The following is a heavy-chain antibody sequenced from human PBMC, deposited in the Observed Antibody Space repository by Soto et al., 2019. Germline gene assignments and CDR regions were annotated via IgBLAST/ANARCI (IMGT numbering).Heavy chain of an antibody. J-gene: IGHJ3*02. CDR3: ARGGGVGVAGSAAFDM. D-gene: IGHD3-3*01. CDR1: GYPVTAYY. V-gene: IGHV1-2*02. CDR2: INPATGAA. Sequence: QLHLVQSGAVVKKPGASVTVSCSASGYPVTAYYMHWVRQAPGRGLEWMGGINPATGAAKYTQTFQGRGPMTRDTSTSTVFMELGGLTSEDTAVFYCARGGGVGVAGSAAFDMWGQGTLVTVSS.